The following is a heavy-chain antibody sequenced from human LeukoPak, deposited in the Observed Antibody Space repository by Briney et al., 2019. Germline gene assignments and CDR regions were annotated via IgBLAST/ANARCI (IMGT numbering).Heavy chain of an antibody. Sequence: GGSLRLSCAASGFSFSVSGMNWVRQAPGKGLEWVAYISSSSSNINYADSVRGRFTISRDNARNSLYLHMDSLRVEDMAVYYCARGGAARPDYWGPGTLVTVSS. V-gene: IGHV3-21*01. D-gene: IGHD6-6*01. CDR1: GFSFSVSG. CDR3: ARGGAARPDY. J-gene: IGHJ4*02. CDR2: ISSSSSNI.